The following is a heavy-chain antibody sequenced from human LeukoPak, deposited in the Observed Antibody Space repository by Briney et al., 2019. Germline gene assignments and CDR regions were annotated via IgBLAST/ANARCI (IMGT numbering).Heavy chain of an antibody. CDR2: VRPGDGDP. V-gene: IGHV1-8*03. CDR3: ARTGTIFGVVVWSGWFDP. Sequence: GASVKVSCKASGYTFSDYTIYWVQQAPGQGLEWMGHVRPGDGDPVYAEKFQGRVTITRNTSISTAYMELSSLRSEDTAVYYCARTGTIFGVVVWSGWFDPWGQGTLVTVSS. CDR1: GYTFSDYT. D-gene: IGHD3-3*01. J-gene: IGHJ5*02.